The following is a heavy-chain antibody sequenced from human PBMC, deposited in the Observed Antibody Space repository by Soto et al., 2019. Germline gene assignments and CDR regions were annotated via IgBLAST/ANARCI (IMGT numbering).Heavy chain of an antibody. CDR3: ARAKPYYYYYYYMDV. V-gene: IGHV3-74*01. J-gene: IGHJ6*03. CDR2: INSDGSST. Sequence: GGSLRLSCAASGFTFSSYWMHWVRQAPGKGLVWVSRINSDGSSTSYADSVKGRFTISRDNAKNTLYLRMNSLRAEDTAVYYCARAKPYYYYYYYMDVWGKGTTVTVSS. CDR1: GFTFSSYW.